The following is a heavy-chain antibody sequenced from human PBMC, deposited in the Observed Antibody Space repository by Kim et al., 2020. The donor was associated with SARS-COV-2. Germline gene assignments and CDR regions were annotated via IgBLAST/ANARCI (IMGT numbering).Heavy chain of an antibody. CDR3: ARGNGEGYNLDWFDP. CDR2: ISYDGSNK. CDR1: GFTFSSYA. V-gene: IGHV3-30*04. Sequence: GGSLRLSCAASGFTFSSYAMHWVRQAPGKGLEWVAVISYDGSNKYYADSVKGRFTISRDNSKNTLYLQMNSLRAEDTAVYYCARGNGEGYNLDWFDPWG. D-gene: IGHD5-12*01. J-gene: IGHJ5*02.